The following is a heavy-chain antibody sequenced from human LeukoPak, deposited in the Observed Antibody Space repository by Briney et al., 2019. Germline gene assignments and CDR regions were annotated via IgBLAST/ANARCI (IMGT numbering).Heavy chain of an antibody. CDR2: IYYSGST. J-gene: IGHJ4*02. V-gene: IGHV4-59*08. CDR1: GGSISSYY. D-gene: IGHD6-13*01. Sequence: SETLSLTCTVSGGSISSYYWSWIRQPPGKGLEWIGYIYYSGSTNYNPSLKSRVTISVDTSKNQFSLKLSSVTAADTAVYYCARHFLAAAGPMDYWGQGTLVTVSS. CDR3: ARHFLAAAGPMDY.